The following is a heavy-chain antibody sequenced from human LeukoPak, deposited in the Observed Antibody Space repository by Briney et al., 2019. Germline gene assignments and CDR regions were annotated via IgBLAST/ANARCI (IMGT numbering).Heavy chain of an antibody. V-gene: IGHV3-21*01. J-gene: IGHJ4*02. CDR3: ARDEQRDHFVLVPAAKNFDY. D-gene: IGHD2-2*01. CDR2: ISSSSSYI. CDR1: GFTYSSYA. Sequence: PGGSLRLSCAASGFTYSSYAMSWVRQAPGKGLQWVSSISSSSSYIYYADSVKGRFTISRDNAKNSLYLQMNSLRAEDTAVYYCARDEQRDHFVLVPAAKNFDYWGQGTLVTVSS.